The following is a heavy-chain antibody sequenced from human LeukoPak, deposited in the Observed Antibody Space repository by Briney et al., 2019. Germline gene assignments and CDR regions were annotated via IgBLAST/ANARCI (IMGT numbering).Heavy chain of an antibody. CDR1: GYSITSAYY. CDR3: ARTPSYGFFSRFHAFDI. D-gene: IGHD3-3*01. J-gene: IGHJ3*02. CDR2: FFLKGST. V-gene: IGHV4-38-2*02. Sequence: PSETLSLTCTVSGYSITSAYYWGWIRQPPGKGLEWIGSFFLKGSTYYNPSLKSRVTISVDTSKNQFSLTLSSVTAADTAVYYCARTPSYGFFSRFHAFDIWGQGTMVTVSS.